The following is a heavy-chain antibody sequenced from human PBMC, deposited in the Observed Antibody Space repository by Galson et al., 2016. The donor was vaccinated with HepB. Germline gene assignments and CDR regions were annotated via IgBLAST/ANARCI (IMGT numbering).Heavy chain of an antibody. D-gene: IGHD1-26*01. CDR1: GFTVSNNY. CDR2: IYSTGTT. J-gene: IGHJ4*02. Sequence: SLRLSCAASGFTVSNNYMIWFRQAPGKVLEWVSLIYSTGTTSYADSVKGRFTISRDSSKNTLYLQMNSLRAEDTAIYYCARDSGTPPPRRGPSSGYWGQGTLVTASS. CDR3: ARDSGTPPPRRGPSSGY. V-gene: IGHV3-53*01.